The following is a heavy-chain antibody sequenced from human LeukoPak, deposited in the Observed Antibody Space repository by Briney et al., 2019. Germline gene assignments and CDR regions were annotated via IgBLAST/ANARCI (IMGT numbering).Heavy chain of an antibody. CDR3: ARDGVSSWYVGYFQH. D-gene: IGHD6-13*01. J-gene: IGHJ1*01. CDR1: GFTFSSYW. CDR2: IKQDGSEK. Sequence: PGGSLRLSCAASGFTFSSYWMSWVRQAPGKGLEWVANIKQDGSEKYYVDSVKGRFTISRDNAKNSLYLQMNSLRDEDTAAYYCARDGVSSWYVGYFQHWGQGTLVTVSS. V-gene: IGHV3-7*01.